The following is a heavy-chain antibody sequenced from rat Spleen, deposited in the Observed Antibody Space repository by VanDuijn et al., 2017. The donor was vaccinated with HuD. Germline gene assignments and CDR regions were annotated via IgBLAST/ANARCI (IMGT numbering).Heavy chain of an antibody. CDR1: GFSLGSNG. Sequence: QVQLKESGPGLMQPSETLSLTCTVSGFSLGSNGVGWVRQPLGKGLMWMGTIWAGGSTNYNSAVQSRLSINRDTSKSQVFLKMDSLQPEDTGTYYCARDVANYYGGTYGVMAAWGQGASVTVSS. CDR2: IWAGGST. J-gene: IGHJ4*01. V-gene: IGHV2-72*01. D-gene: IGHD1-12*02. CDR3: ARDVANYYGGTYGVMAA.